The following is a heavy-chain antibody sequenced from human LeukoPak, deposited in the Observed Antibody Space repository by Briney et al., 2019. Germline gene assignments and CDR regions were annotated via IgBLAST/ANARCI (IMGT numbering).Heavy chain of an antibody. CDR1: GGSISTTTYY. Sequence: PSETLSLTCTVSGGSISTTTYYWGWIRQPPGKGLEWIGSIYGSTYYNPSLKSRVTISVDTSKNQFSLKLNSVTAADTAVYYCARPRMDFDSWGQGILVTVSS. V-gene: IGHV4-39*01. CDR2: IYGST. CDR3: ARPRMDFDS. D-gene: IGHD1-14*01. J-gene: IGHJ4*02.